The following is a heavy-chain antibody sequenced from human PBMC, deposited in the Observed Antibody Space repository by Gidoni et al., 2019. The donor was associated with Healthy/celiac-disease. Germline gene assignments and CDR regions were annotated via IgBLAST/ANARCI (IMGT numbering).Heavy chain of an antibody. CDR1: GYTFTSYY. CDR2: INPSGGST. J-gene: IGHJ4*02. CDR3: ARDPAPGIAAAAPFDY. Sequence: QVQLVQSGAEAKKAGASVKVSCKASGYTFTSYYMQWVRQAPGQGLEWMGIINPSGGSTSYAQKFQGRVTMTRDTSTSTVYMELSSLRSEDTAVYYCARDPAPGIAAAAPFDYWGQGTLVTVSS. D-gene: IGHD6-13*01. V-gene: IGHV1-46*01.